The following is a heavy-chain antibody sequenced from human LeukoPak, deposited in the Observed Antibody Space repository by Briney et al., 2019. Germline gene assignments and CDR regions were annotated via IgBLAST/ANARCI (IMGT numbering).Heavy chain of an antibody. J-gene: IGHJ3*02. Sequence: SETLSLTCFVSGRSIIRDYWSWIRQPPGKGLKRIGSDYHSGTTYYNPSRKSRVTISVDTSKNQFSLKLSSLTAADTAVYYCARALGWYPQDAFDIWGQGTMVTVSS. V-gene: IGHV4-59*01. CDR3: ARALGWYPQDAFDI. CDR2: DYHSGTT. D-gene: IGHD2-15*01. CDR1: GRSIIRDY.